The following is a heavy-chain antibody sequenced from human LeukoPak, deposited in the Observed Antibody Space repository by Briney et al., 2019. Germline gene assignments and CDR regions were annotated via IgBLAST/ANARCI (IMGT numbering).Heavy chain of an antibody. CDR2: IIPIFGTA. CDR3: TRDHDYGPDEDI. V-gene: IGHV1-69*13. CDR1: GGTFSSYA. D-gene: IGHD4-17*01. J-gene: IGHJ3*02. Sequence: APVKVSCKASGGTFSSYAISWVRQAPGQGLEWMGGIIPIFGTANYAQEFQGRVTITADESTSTAYMELSSLRSEDTAVYYCTRDHDYGPDEDIWGQGTMVTVYS.